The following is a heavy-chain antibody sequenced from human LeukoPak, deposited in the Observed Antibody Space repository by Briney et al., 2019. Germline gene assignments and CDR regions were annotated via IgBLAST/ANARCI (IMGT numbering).Heavy chain of an antibody. J-gene: IGHJ4*02. V-gene: IGHV3-48*02. D-gene: IGHD3-22*01. Sequence: QAGGSLRLSCAASGLTFSSSGMNWVRQAPGKGLEWVSYISSSTGTIYYADSVKGRFTISRDNAKNSLYLQMNSLGDEDTAVYHCARAHGGSGYYLPLDYWGQGTLVTVSS. CDR2: ISSSTGTI. CDR3: ARAHGGSGYYLPLDY. CDR1: GLTFSSSG.